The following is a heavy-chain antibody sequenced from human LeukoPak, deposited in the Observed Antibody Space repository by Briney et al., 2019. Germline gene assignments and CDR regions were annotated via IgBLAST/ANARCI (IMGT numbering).Heavy chain of an antibody. CDR3: ARTGGFGYCSSTSCLGHRYYYYYMDV. J-gene: IGHJ6*03. CDR1: GYSISSGYY. Sequence: SETLSLTCTVSGYSISSGYYWGWIRQPPGQGLEWIGSIYHSGSTYYNPSLKSRVTISVDTSKNQFSLKLSSVTAADTAVYYCARTGGFGYCSSTSCLGHRYYYYYMDVWGKGTTVTISS. CDR2: IYHSGST. V-gene: IGHV4-38-2*02. D-gene: IGHD2-2*01.